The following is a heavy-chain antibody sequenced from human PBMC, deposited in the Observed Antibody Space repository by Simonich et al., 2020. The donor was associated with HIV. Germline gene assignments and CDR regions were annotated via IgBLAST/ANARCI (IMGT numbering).Heavy chain of an antibody. Sequence: EVQLVESGGGLVKPGGSLRLSCAASGFTFSSYSMNWVRQAPGKGLEWVSSISSSSSYIYYAGSVKGRFTISRDNAKNPLYLQMNSLRAEDTAVYYCARDGRKGSSTSCSDYWGQGTLVTVSS. D-gene: IGHD2-2*01. CDR2: ISSSSSYI. V-gene: IGHV3-21*01. CDR3: ARDGRKGSSTSCSDY. J-gene: IGHJ4*02. CDR1: GFTFSSYS.